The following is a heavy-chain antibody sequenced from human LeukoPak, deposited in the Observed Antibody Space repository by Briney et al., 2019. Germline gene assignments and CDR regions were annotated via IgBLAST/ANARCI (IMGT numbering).Heavy chain of an antibody. D-gene: IGHD6-13*01. CDR1: GGSFSGYY. V-gene: IGHV4-34*01. CDR3: ARRTTWSNLDY. J-gene: IGHJ4*02. Sequence: PSETLSLTCAVYGGSFSGYYWSWVRQPPGKGLEWIGEINHRGSTNYQPPLESRITMSVATSKNQFSLKLTSVTAADTAVYYCARRTTWSNLDYWGQGALVTVSS. CDR2: INHRGST.